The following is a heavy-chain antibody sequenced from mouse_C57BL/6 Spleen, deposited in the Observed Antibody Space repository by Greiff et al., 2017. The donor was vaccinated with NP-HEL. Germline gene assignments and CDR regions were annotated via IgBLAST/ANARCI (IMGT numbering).Heavy chain of an antibody. CDR3: ARGIYYGYDVFAY. D-gene: IGHD2-2*01. CDR1: GFNIKNTY. V-gene: IGHV14-3*01. CDR2: IDPAHGNT. Sequence: VQLQQSVAELVRPGASVKLSCTASGFNIKNTYMHWVKQRPEQGLEWIGRIDPAHGNTKYAPKFQGKATITADTSSNTAYLQLSSLTSEDTAIYYCARGIYYGYDVFAYWGQGTLVTVSA. J-gene: IGHJ3*01.